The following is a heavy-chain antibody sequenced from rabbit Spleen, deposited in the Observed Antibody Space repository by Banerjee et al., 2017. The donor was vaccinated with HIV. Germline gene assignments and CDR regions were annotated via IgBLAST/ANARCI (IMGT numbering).Heavy chain of an antibody. CDR2: MDTDTSGST. V-gene: IGHV1S45*01. Sequence: QEQLEESGGGLVKPGGTLTLTCKASGFDFSSSYYMCWVRQAPGKGLERIACMDTDTSGSTYYATWVNGRFTISKTSSTTVTLQMTSLTAADTATYFCARSGSNGYIYFDLWGQGTLVTVS. J-gene: IGHJ4*01. D-gene: IGHD4-2*01. CDR1: GFDFSSSYY. CDR3: ARSGSNGYIYFDL.